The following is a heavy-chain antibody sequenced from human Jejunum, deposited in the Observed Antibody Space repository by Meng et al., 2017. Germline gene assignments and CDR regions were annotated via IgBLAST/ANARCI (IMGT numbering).Heavy chain of an antibody. CDR1: GGSITGAKW. V-gene: IGHV4-4*02. CDR2: VFHSGTP. J-gene: IGHJ4*02. D-gene: IGHD2-21*01. Sequence: VHVQASGPGLVKPSGTLSRTCVVSGGSITGAKWWSWVPQPPGEGREWFGEVFHSGTPNNNPSLMSRLTMSVDKSKNQFSLNLTSVTAADTAVDYCSSRPVGIRTYYFDCWGQGTLVTVSS. CDR3: SSRPVGIRTYYFDC.